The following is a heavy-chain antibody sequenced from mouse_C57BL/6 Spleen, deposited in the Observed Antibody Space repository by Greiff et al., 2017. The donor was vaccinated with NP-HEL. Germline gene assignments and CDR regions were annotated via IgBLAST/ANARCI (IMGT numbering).Heavy chain of an antibody. V-gene: IGHV5-9-1*02. Sequence: EVHLVESGAGLVKPGGSLKLSCAASGFTFSSYAMSWVRQTPEKRLEWVAYISSGGDYIYYADTVKGRFTISRDNARNTLYLQMSSLKSEDTAMYYCTRDSYYGSSYDYWGQGTTLTVSS. CDR1: GFTFSSYA. CDR2: ISSGGDYI. D-gene: IGHD1-1*01. CDR3: TRDSYYGSSYDY. J-gene: IGHJ2*01.